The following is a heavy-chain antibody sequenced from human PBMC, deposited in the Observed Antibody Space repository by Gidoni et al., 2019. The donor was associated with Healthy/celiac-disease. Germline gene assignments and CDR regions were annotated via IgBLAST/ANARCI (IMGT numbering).Heavy chain of an antibody. CDR2: IYYSGST. CDR3: ARDRGPYCSSTSCYEDPGGDWFDP. CDR1: GGSISSSY. V-gene: IGHV4-59*01. J-gene: IGHJ5*02. Sequence: QVQLQESGPGLVKPSETLSLTCTVSGGSISSSYWSWIRQPPGKGLEWIGYIYYSGSTHYNPSLKSRVTISVDTSKNQFSLKLSSVTAADTAVYYCARDRGPYCSSTSCYEDPGGDWFDPWGQGTLVTVSS. D-gene: IGHD2-2*01.